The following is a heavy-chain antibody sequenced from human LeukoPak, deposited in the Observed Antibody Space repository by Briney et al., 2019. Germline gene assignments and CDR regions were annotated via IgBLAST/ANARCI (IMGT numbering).Heavy chain of an antibody. J-gene: IGHJ4*02. Sequence: ASVKVSCKASGYTFTSYGISWVRQAPGQGLEWMGWISAYNGNTNYAQKLQGRVTMTTDTSTSTAYMELRSLRSDDTAVYYCARDPSRRSSGWSYFDYWGQGTLVTVSS. CDR3: ARDPSRRSSGWSYFDY. D-gene: IGHD6-19*01. CDR2: ISAYNGNT. CDR1: GYTFTSYG. V-gene: IGHV1-18*04.